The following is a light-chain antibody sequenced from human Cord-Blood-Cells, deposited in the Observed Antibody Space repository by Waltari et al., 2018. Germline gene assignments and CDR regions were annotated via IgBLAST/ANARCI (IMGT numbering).Light chain of an antibody. CDR3: QQRSNWPPIT. Sequence: EIVLTQSPANLSLSSGARVTLSCSASQSVSSYLAWYQQKPVQATRLLIYDASNRATGIPARFSGSGSGTDFTLIISSLEPEDFAVYYCQQRSNWPPITFVQGTRLEIK. CDR1: QSVSSY. V-gene: IGKV3-11*01. J-gene: IGKJ5*01. CDR2: DAS.